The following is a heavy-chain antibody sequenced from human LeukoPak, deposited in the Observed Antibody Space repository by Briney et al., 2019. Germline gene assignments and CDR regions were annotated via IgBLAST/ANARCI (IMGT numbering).Heavy chain of an antibody. J-gene: IGHJ4*02. D-gene: IGHD6-13*01. CDR3: ARQRAYNSSSWYPFDY. CDR2: INHSGST. Sequence: SETLSLTCAVYGGSYSGYYWSWIRQPPGKGLEWIGEINHSGSTNYNPSLKSRVTISVDTSKNQFSLKLSSVTAADTAVYYCARQRAYNSSSWYPFDYWGQGTLVTVSS. CDR1: GGSYSGYY. V-gene: IGHV4-34*01.